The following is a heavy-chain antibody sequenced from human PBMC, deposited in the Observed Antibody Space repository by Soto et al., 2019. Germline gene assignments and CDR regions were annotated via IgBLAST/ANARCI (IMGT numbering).Heavy chain of an antibody. CDR2: ISYDGSNK. J-gene: IGHJ4*02. Sequence: QVQLVESGGGVVQPGRSLRLSCAASGFTFSSYGMHWVRQAPGKGLEWVAVISYDGSNKYYADSVKGRFTISRDNSKNTLYLQMNSLRAEDTAVYYCAKATPLVATYWGQGTLVTVSS. CDR3: AKATPLVATY. V-gene: IGHV3-30*18. CDR1: GFTFSSYG. D-gene: IGHD5-12*01.